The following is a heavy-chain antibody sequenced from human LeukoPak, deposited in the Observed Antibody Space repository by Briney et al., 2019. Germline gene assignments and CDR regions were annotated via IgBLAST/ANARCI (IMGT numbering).Heavy chain of an antibody. J-gene: IGHJ4*02. CDR3: ASRSDIDY. CDR2: ISAGGGNI. D-gene: IGHD3-9*01. Sequence: GGSLRLSCAASGFTFSSFTMSWVRQAPGRGLEWVSSISAGGGNIYYAGSLKGRLTNSRDNAKNSLYLQMNSLRAEYTAVYYCASRSDIDYWGQGILVTVSS. CDR1: GFTFSSFT. V-gene: IGHV3-21*01.